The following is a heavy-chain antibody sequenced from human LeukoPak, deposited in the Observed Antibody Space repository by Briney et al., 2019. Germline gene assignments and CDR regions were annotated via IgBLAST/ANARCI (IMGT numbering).Heavy chain of an antibody. CDR2: IYYSGST. CDR3: ASWIKYSSGWYTPDY. J-gene: IGHJ4*02. CDR1: GGSISSYY. V-gene: IGHV4-59*01. D-gene: IGHD6-19*01. Sequence: SETLSLTCTVSGGSISSYYWTWIRQPPGKGLDLLGYIYYSGSTNYNSSLKSRVTISVDTSKNQFSLKLSSVTAADTAVYYCASWIKYSSGWYTPDYWGQGTLVTVS.